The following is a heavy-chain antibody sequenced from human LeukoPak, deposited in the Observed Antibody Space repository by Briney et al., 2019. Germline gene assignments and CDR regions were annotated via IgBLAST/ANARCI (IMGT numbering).Heavy chain of an antibody. J-gene: IGHJ3*02. Sequence: ASVEVSCKASGYTFTDYVIHWVRQAPGQGLEWMGWIKPNSGDTKYAGKFQGRVTMTRDTSISTAYMELSRLISDDTAVYYCTRDWGPNSGNFHYDGFDIWGQGTMVTVSS. CDR2: IKPNSGDT. V-gene: IGHV1-2*02. CDR3: TRDWGPNSGNFHYDGFDI. CDR1: GYTFTDYV. D-gene: IGHD1-26*01.